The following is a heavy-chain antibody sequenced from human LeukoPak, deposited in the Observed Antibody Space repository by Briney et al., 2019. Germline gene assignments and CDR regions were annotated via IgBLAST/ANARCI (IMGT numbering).Heavy chain of an antibody. J-gene: IGHJ4*02. CDR3: SRENGAFSPFGY. CDR2: ISRTGLT. V-gene: IGHV4-4*02. CDR1: GGSISNTNW. D-gene: IGHD2-8*01. Sequence: PSETLSLTCGVSGGSISNTNWWSWVRQPPGQGLEWIGEISRTGLTHYNPSLESRVTVSLDKSKNQLSLNLTSVTAADTAVYYCSRENGAFSPFGYWGQGTLVIVPS.